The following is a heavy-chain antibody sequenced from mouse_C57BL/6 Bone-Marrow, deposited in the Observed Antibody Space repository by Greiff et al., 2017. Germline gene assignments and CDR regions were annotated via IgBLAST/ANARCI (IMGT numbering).Heavy chain of an antibody. Sequence: EVMLVESGEGLVKPGGSLKLSCAASGFTFSSYAMSWVRQTPEKRLEWVAYISSGGDYIYYADTVKGRFTISRDNARNTLYLQMSSLKSEDTAMYYCTRDTPSNYCGSSYWYFDVWGTGTTVTVSS. CDR3: TRDTPSNYCGSSYWYFDV. V-gene: IGHV5-9-1*02. CDR2: ISSGGDYI. J-gene: IGHJ1*03. CDR1: GFTFSSYA. D-gene: IGHD1-1*01.